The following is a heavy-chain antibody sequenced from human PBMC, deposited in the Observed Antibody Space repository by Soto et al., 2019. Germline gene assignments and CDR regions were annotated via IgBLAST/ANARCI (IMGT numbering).Heavy chain of an antibody. J-gene: IGHJ4*02. V-gene: IGHV5-51*01. CDR2: IYLSDSDT. CDR1: GFRFPNYW. CDR3: ARLTYSSGWRRRHSSCFDY. Sequence: GESLKISCKTSGFRFPNYWIAWVRQMPGKGLEWMGIIYLSDSDTRYSPSFQGQVTISADKSISTAYLQWSSLKASDTAVYYCARLTYSSGWRRRHSSCFDYWGQGTLVTVSS. D-gene: IGHD6-19*01.